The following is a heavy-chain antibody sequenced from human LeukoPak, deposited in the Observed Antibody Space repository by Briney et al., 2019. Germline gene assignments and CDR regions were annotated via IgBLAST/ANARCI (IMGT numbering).Heavy chain of an antibody. Sequence: SEALSLTCTVSGGSISSYYWSWIRQPPGKGLEWIGYIYYSGSTNYNPSLKSRVTISVDTSNNQFSLKLSSVTAADTAVYYCARDHEYFYDSSGYYLNWFDPWGQGTLVTVSS. V-gene: IGHV4-59*12. CDR2: IYYSGST. D-gene: IGHD3-22*01. CDR1: GGSISSYY. J-gene: IGHJ5*02. CDR3: ARDHEYFYDSSGYYLNWFDP.